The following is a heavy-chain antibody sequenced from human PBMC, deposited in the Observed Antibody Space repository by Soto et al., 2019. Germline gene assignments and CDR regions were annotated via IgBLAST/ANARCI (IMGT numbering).Heavy chain of an antibody. J-gene: IGHJ4*02. V-gene: IGHV1-18*01. D-gene: IGHD2-15*01. CDR1: GYTFTSYG. CDR3: AREDIQDIVVVVVAPEGLGY. CDR2: ISGYNGNS. Sequence: QVQLVQSGAEVKKPGASVKVSCKASGYTFTSYGISWVRQAPGQGLEWMGRISGYNGNSNYAQNLQGRVTMTTDPSTSTAYMELRSLRSDDTAVYYCAREDIQDIVVVVVAPEGLGYWGQGTLVTVSS.